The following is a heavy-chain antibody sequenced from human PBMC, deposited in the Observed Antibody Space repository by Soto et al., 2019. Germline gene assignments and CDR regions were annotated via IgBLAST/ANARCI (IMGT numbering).Heavy chain of an antibody. D-gene: IGHD2-8*01. CDR1: GGSFSGYY. CDR3: ARGGDIGLMARRYGMDV. Sequence: TSETLSLTCAVYGGSFSGYYWSWIRQPPGKGLEWIGEINHSGSTNYNPSLKSRVTISVDTSKNQFSLKLSSVTAADTAVYSCARGGDIGLMARRYGMDVWGQGTTVTFSS. V-gene: IGHV4-34*01. CDR2: INHSGST. J-gene: IGHJ6*02.